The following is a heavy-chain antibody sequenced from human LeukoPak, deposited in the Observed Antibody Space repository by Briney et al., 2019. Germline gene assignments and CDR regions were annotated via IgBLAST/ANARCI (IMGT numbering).Heavy chain of an antibody. CDR2: ISGSAYST. CDR3: AKEAGYSGYDYPDY. V-gene: IGHV3-23*01. Sequence: GGSLRPSCAASGFTFSSYAMSWVRQAPGKGLEWVSGISGSAYSTYYADSVQGRFTISRDNSKNTLYLQMNSLRAEDTAAYYCAKEAGYSGYDYPDYWGQGTLVTVSS. CDR1: GFTFSSYA. J-gene: IGHJ4*02. D-gene: IGHD5-12*01.